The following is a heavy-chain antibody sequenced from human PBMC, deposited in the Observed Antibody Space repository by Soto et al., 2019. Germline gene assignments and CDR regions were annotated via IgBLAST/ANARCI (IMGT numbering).Heavy chain of an antibody. CDR3: ASPMSGIAVTAFDY. CDR1: GGSISSSSYY. Sequence: PSETLSLTCTVSGGSISSSSYYWGWIRQPPGKGLEWIGSIYYSGSTYYNPSLKSRVTISVDTSKNQFSLKLSSVTAADTAVYYCASPMSGIAVTAFDYWGQGTRVTVSS. CDR2: IYYSGST. J-gene: IGHJ4*02. V-gene: IGHV4-39*01. D-gene: IGHD2-21*02.